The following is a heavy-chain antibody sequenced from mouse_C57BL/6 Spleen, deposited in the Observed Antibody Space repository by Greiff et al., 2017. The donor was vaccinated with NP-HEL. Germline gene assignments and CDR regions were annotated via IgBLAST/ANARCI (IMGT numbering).Heavy chain of an antibody. J-gene: IGHJ3*01. CDR2: IYPGDGDT. Sequence: VKLMESGPELVKPGASVKISCKASGYAFSSSWMNWVKQRPGKGLEWIGRIYPGDGDTNYNGKFKGKATLTADKSSSTAYMQLSSLTSEDSAVYFCARQDYGSFWGQGTLVTVSA. CDR3: ARQDYGSF. V-gene: IGHV1-82*01. D-gene: IGHD1-1*01. CDR1: GYAFSSSW.